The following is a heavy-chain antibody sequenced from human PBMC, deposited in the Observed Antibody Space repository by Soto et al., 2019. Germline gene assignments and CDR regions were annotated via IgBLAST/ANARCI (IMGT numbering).Heavy chain of an antibody. Sequence: PGESLKISCKGSGYRFTNYWIGCVRQMPGKGLEWMGIIYPGDSDTRYSPSFQGQVTISADKSINTAYLQWSSLKASDTAMYYCARDYCSGTTCYGFDYWGQGTQVTVSS. CDR1: GYRFTNYW. V-gene: IGHV5-51*01. J-gene: IGHJ4*02. CDR3: ARDYCSGTTCYGFDY. CDR2: IYPGDSDT. D-gene: IGHD2-2*01.